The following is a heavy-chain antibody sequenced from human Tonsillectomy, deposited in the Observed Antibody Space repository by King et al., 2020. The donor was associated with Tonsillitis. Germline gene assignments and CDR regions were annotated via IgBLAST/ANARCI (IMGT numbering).Heavy chain of an antibody. CDR3: ARGATRFGEFHGAFDI. J-gene: IGHJ3*02. V-gene: IGHV1-18*01. D-gene: IGHD3-10*01. Sequence: VQLVESGAEVKKPGASVKVSCKASGYTFSNYGLSWVRQAPGQGLEWMGWITTYNGNTNYAQKLQGRVTLTTDTSTSTAYMELRSLKSDDTAVYYCARGATRFGEFHGAFDIWGQGTMVIVSS. CDR1: GYTFSNYG. CDR2: ITTYNGNT.